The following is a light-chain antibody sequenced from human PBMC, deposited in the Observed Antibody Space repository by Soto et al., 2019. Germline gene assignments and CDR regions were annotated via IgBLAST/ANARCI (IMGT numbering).Light chain of an antibody. CDR1: SSDVGGYDY. V-gene: IGLV2-8*01. CDR3: SSYGGSNHLV. Sequence: QSALTQPPSASGSPGQSVTISCTGTSSDVGGYDYVSWYQQHPGKALKLRIYEVNQRPSGVPDRFSGSKSGNPASLTVSGLQAEDEADYYCSSYGGSNHLVFGGGTKLTVL. CDR2: EVN. J-gene: IGLJ3*02.